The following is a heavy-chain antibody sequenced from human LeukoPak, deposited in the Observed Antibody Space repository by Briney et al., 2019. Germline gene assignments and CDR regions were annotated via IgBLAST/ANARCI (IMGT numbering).Heavy chain of an antibody. CDR3: ARDCSGADCYSGNAFDI. J-gene: IGHJ3*02. CDR2: INPSDGDT. V-gene: IGHV1-2*02. D-gene: IGHD2-15*01. CDR1: VYTFTDYY. Sequence: ASVKVSRKTSVYTFTDYYMQWVRQAPGQGLEWMGWINPSDGDTKSARKFQGRVTMTRDTSISTAYLELGRLTSDDTAIYYCARDCSGADCYSGNAFDIWGQGTMVTVSS.